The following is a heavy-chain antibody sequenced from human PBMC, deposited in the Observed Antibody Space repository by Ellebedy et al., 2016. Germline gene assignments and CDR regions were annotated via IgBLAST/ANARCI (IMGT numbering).Heavy chain of an antibody. V-gene: IGHV3-7*01. Sequence: GESLKISCAASGFTFSSYWMSWVRQAPGKGLEWVANIKQDGSEKYYVDSVKGRFTISRDNAKNSLYLQMNSLRAEDTAVYYCARDRPYYYGMDVWGQGTTVTVSS. CDR1: GFTFSSYW. CDR2: IKQDGSEK. CDR3: ARDRPYYYGMDV. J-gene: IGHJ6*02.